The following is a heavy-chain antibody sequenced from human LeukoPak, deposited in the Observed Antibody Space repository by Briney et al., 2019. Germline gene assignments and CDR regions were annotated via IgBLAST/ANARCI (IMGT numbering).Heavy chain of an antibody. J-gene: IGHJ5*02. Sequence: PSGTLSLTCAVSGGSISSSNWWSWVRQPPGKGLEWIGEIYHSGSTNYNPSLRSRVTISVDKSKNQFSLKLSSVTAADTAVYYCARQLEKYYDSSGYYYPWFDPWGQGTLVTVSS. V-gene: IGHV4-4*02. CDR3: ARQLEKYYDSSGYYYPWFDP. D-gene: IGHD3-22*01. CDR1: GGSISSSNW. CDR2: IYHSGST.